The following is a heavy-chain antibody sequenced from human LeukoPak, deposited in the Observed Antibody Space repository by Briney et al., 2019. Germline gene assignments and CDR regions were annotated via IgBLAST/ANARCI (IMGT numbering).Heavy chain of an antibody. CDR1: GGSISSNGYY. D-gene: IGHD4-17*01. CDR3: ARAYGARPYYYFDY. V-gene: IGHV4-39*01. J-gene: IGHJ4*02. CDR2: IYYSGSA. Sequence: SETLSLTCSVSGGSISSNGYYRGWIRQPPGKGLEWIGAIYYSGSAYYNPSLKSRVTISVDTSKNQFSLKVTSVTAADTAVYYCARAYGARPYYYFDYWGQGTLVTVSS.